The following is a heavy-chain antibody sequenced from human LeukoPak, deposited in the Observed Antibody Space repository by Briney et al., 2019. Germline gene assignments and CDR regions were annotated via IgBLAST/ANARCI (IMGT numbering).Heavy chain of an antibody. V-gene: IGHV3-7*01. Sequence: PGGSLRLSCAASGFTFSNYAMSWVRQAPGKGLEWVANINEDGSEKYYVDSVRGRFTISRDNAKNSLYLQMNSLRTEDTAIYYCARGGVRRGYYDYWGQGTLVTVSS. CDR2: INEDGSEK. CDR3: ARGGVRRGYYDY. D-gene: IGHD1-14*01. CDR1: GFTFSNYA. J-gene: IGHJ4*02.